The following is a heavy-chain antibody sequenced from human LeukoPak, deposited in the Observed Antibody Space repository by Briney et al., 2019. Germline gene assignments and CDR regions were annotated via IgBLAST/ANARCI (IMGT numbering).Heavy chain of an antibody. D-gene: IGHD3-10*01. J-gene: IGHJ4*02. CDR2: INPNSGGT. CDR1: GYTFTGYY. V-gene: IGHV1-2*02. CDR3: ARVDYYGSGSYYVDY. Sequence: ASVKVSCKASGYTFTGYYMHWVRQAPGQGLEWMGWINPNSGGTNYAQKFQGRVTMTRDTSISTAYMELSRLRSGDTAVYYCARVDYYGSGSYYVDYWGQGTLVTVSS.